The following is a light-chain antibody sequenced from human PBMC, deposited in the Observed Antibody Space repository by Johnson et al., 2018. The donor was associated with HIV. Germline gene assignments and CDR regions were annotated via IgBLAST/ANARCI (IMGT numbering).Light chain of an antibody. Sequence: QSVLTKPPSVSAAPGQKVTIPCSGSSSNIGKNSVSWYQQLPGTAPKLLIYESNKRPSGIPDRFSGSKSGTSATLGITGLQTGDEADYYCGTWDTRLSVLYVFGSGTKVAVL. V-gene: IGLV1-51*02. CDR1: SSNIGKNS. CDR2: ESN. CDR3: GTWDTRLSVLYV. J-gene: IGLJ1*01.